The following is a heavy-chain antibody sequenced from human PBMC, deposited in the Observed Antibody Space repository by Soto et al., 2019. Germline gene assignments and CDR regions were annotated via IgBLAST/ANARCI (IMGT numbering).Heavy chain of an antibody. Sequence: SETLSLTCTVSGGSIISNYWTWIRQPPGKGLEWIGYVYNSGSTNYNPSLKSRVTISEDTSKSQFSLKANSMTAADTAVYYCARYRRGAVAGYTLDNWGQGILVTVSS. CDR2: VYNSGST. J-gene: IGHJ4*02. D-gene: IGHD6-13*01. CDR3: ARYRRGAVAGYTLDN. V-gene: IGHV4-59*01. CDR1: GGSIISNY.